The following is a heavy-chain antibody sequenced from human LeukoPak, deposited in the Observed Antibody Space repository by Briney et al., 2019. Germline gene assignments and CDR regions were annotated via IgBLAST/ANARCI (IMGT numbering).Heavy chain of an antibody. D-gene: IGHD2-15*01. V-gene: IGHV4-34*01. CDR2: VNHSGSA. CDR3: ARSPRYCSGGSCYFLHY. CDR1: GGSFSAYY. J-gene: IGHJ4*02. Sequence: SETLSLTCAVCGGSFSAYYWSWIRQPPGKGLEWIGEVNHSGSANYNPSLKSRVTMSVDTSKNQFSLKLSSVTAADTAVYYCARSPRYCSGGSCYFLHYWGQGTLVTVSS.